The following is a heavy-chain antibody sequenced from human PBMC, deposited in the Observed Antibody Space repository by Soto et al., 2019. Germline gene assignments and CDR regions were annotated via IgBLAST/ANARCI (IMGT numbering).Heavy chain of an antibody. V-gene: IGHV1-69*01. D-gene: IGHD5-12*01. CDR2: IVPLFGTP. Sequence: QVHLVQSGAEVKKPGSSVKVSCKTSGGTFSDLAFSWVRQAPRQGLEWVGGIVPLFGTPDYAQKFQGRVTINADESSNTGYMELRSLRSDDTSVYYCASERVAEMATGGYFDNWGQGTLVTVSS. CDR3: ASERVAEMATGGYFDN. J-gene: IGHJ4*02. CDR1: GGTFSDLA.